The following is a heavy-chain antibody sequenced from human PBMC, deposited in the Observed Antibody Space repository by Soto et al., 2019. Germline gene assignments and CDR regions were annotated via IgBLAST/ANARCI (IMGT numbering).Heavy chain of an antibody. CDR2: ISGSGGST. CDR3: AKDQGSSWYEIDY. CDR1: GFNFINYA. J-gene: IGHJ4*02. V-gene: IGHV3-23*01. Sequence: GSQRLSCAASGFNFINYAVTWVRQAPGKGLEWVSTISGSGGSTYYADSVKGRFTISRDNSKNTLYLQMNSLRAEDTAVYYCAKDQGSSWYEIDYWGQGTLVTVSS. D-gene: IGHD6-13*01.